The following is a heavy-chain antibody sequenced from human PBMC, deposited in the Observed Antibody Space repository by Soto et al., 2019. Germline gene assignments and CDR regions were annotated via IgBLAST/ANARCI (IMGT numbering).Heavy chain of an antibody. CDR1: GFTFASHA. Sequence: HPGGSLRLSCAASGFTFASHAMSWVRQVPGKGLEWVSGISANGGRANYGDSVKGRFSLSRDNSKNTMFLQMDSLTAEDTAIYYCARWVLARGGTGYFRHWGRGTLVTVSS. J-gene: IGHJ1*01. CDR3: ARWVLARGGTGYFRH. V-gene: IGHV3-23*01. CDR2: ISANGGRA. D-gene: IGHD3-3*02.